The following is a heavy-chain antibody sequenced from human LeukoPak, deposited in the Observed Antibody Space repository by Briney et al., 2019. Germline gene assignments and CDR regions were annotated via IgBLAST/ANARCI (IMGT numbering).Heavy chain of an antibody. D-gene: IGHD3-10*01. J-gene: IGHJ4*02. V-gene: IGHV3-11*01. CDR1: GFTFSDYY. CDR3: ARGAYYYGSGSYYNTMGDY. CDR2: ISSSGSTI. Sequence: GGSLRLSCAASGFTFSDYYMSWIRQAPGKGLEWVSYISSSGSTIYYADSVKGRFTISRDNAKNSLYLQMNSLRAEDTAVYYCARGAYYYGSGSYYNTMGDYWGQGTLVTVSS.